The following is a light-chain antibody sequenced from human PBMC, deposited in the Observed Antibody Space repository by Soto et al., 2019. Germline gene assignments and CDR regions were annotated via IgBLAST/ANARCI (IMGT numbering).Light chain of an antibody. J-gene: IGKJ5*01. Sequence: DIQMTQSPSSLSASIGDRVTITCRSSQVITNDLGWYQQKPGKAPKRLIYAASTLQSGVPSRFSGSGSGTEFTLTISSLQPEDFATYFCQQYNTYSTFGQGTRLEIK. CDR3: QQYNTYST. V-gene: IGKV1-17*01. CDR1: QVITND. CDR2: AAS.